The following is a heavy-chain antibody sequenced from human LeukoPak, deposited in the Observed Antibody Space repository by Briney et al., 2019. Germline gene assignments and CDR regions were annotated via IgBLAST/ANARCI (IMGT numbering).Heavy chain of an antibody. Sequence: GSLRLSCAASGFTFSSYGMSWVRQAPGKGLEWVSAISGSGGSTYYADSVKGRFTISRDNSKNTLYLQMNSLRAEDTAVYYCAKDLIGSGSYYFDYWGQGTLVTVSS. CDR2: ISGSGGST. CDR1: GFTFSSYG. V-gene: IGHV3-23*01. J-gene: IGHJ4*02. CDR3: AKDLIGSGSYYFDY. D-gene: IGHD1-26*01.